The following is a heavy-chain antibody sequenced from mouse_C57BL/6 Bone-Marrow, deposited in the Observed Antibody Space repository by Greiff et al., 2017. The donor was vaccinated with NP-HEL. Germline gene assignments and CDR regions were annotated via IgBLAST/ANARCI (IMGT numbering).Heavy chain of an antibody. CDR1: GYTFTSYW. CDR2: IYPGSGST. CDR3: ASYNSCYYAMDY. J-gene: IGHJ4*01. D-gene: IGHD1-3*01. Sequence: QVQLQQPGAELVKPGASVKMSCKASGYTFTSYWITWVKQRPGQGLEWIGDIYPGSGSTNYNEKFKSKATLTVDTSSSTAYMQLRSLTSEDSAVYYCASYNSCYYAMDYWGQGTSVTVSS. V-gene: IGHV1-55*01.